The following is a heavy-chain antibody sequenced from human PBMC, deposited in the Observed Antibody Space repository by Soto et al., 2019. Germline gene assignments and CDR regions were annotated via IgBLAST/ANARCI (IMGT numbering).Heavy chain of an antibody. V-gene: IGHV4-4*02. Sequence: QVQLQESGPGLVKPSGTLSLTCAVSGGSISSSNWWSWVRQPPGKGLEWIGEIYHSGSTNYNPSLKSRVTISVDKSKNQFSLKLSSVTAADTAVYYCARVGYYYDSSAIGNWFDPWGQGTLVTVSS. CDR1: GGSISSSNW. CDR2: IYHSGST. D-gene: IGHD3-22*01. J-gene: IGHJ5*02. CDR3: ARVGYYYDSSAIGNWFDP.